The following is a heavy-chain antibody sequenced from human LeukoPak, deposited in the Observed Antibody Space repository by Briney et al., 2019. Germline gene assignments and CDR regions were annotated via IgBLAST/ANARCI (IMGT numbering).Heavy chain of an antibody. Sequence: PGGSLRLSCAASGFTFSSYSMNWVRQAPGKGLEWVSYISSSSSTIYDADSVKGRFTISRDNAKNSLYLQMNSLRSEDTAVYFCARDGASRGAPDDYWGQGTLVTVSS. V-gene: IGHV3-48*01. CDR1: GFTFSSYS. CDR3: ARDGASRGAPDDY. D-gene: IGHD1-14*01. J-gene: IGHJ4*02. CDR2: ISSSSSTI.